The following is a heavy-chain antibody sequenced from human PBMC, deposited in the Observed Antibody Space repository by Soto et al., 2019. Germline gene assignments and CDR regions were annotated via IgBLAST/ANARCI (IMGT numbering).Heavy chain of an antibody. D-gene: IGHD3-22*01. J-gene: IGHJ4*02. CDR3: ASAMIHQRWWELHY. CDR2: ISGSGGTT. V-gene: IGHV3-23*01. Sequence: GALRLSCAASGFTFNNYAMNWVRQAPGKGLEWVSSISGSGGTTYCADSVKGRFALSRDNSKDTLYLRMNNLRDTDTAVYYCASAMIHQRWWELHYWAQGTLVTVSS. CDR1: GFTFNNYA.